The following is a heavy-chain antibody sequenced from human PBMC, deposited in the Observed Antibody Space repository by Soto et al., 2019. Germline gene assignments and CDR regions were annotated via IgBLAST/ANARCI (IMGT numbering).Heavy chain of an antibody. D-gene: IGHD3-9*01. CDR1: GGSISSYY. CDR3: ARVYDILTGEIDY. V-gene: IGHV4-59*01. J-gene: IGHJ4*02. Sequence: SETLSLTCTVSGGSISSYYWSWIRQPPGKGLEWIGYIYYSGSTNYNPSLKSRVTISVDTSKNQFSLKLSSVTAADTAVYYCARVYDILTGEIDYWGQGTLVTVSS. CDR2: IYYSGST.